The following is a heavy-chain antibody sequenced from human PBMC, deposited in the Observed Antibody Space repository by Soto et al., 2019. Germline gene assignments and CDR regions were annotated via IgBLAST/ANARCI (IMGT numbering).Heavy chain of an antibody. CDR2: IYYSGST. J-gene: IGHJ5*02. CDR3: ARDPVDGYAFFDS. Sequence: SETLSLTCTVSGGSISGYYWSWIRQPPGKGLEWIGYIYYSGSTSYNPSLKSRLTISVDTSEKQSSLKLTSVTAADTAVYWCARDPVDGYAFFDSWGQGALVTVSS. CDR1: GGSISGYY. V-gene: IGHV4-59*01. D-gene: IGHD5-12*01.